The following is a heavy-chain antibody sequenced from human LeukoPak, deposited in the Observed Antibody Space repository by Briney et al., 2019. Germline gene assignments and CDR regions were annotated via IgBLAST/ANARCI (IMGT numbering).Heavy chain of an antibody. CDR1: GGSISSGSYY. J-gene: IGHJ4*02. CDR3: ARVIAAAGEYYFDY. D-gene: IGHD6-13*01. Sequence: SQTLSLTCTVSGGSISSGSYYWSWIRQPAGKGLEWNGRIYTSGSTNYNPSLKGRVTISGDTSKNQFSLKLSSVTAADTAVYYCARVIAAAGEYYFDYWGQGTLVTVSS. V-gene: IGHV4-61*02. CDR2: IYTSGST.